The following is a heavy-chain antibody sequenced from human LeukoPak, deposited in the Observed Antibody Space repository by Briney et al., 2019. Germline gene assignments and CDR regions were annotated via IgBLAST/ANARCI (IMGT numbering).Heavy chain of an antibody. CDR1: GFTFRTYE. CDR3: ARDRSKVTAYDDALDL. Sequence: GGSLRLSCAASGFTFRTYELNWVRQAPGKGLEWVSYISDIGTTQHYADSVKGRFIISGGNAKNTLYLQMNSLTAGDTAVYYCARDRSKVTAYDDALDLWGQGTMVIVSS. J-gene: IGHJ3*01. D-gene: IGHD2-21*02. V-gene: IGHV3-48*03. CDR2: ISDIGTTQ.